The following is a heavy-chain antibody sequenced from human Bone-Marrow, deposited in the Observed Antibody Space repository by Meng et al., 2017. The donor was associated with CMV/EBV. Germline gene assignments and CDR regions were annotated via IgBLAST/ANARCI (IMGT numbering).Heavy chain of an antibody. CDR2: IYYSGST. D-gene: IGHD6-6*01. CDR3: ARSLEYSSPLLAY. CDR1: GGSISSYY. V-gene: IGHV4-59*01. J-gene: IGHJ4*02. Sequence: SETLSLTCTVSGGSISSYYWSWIRQPPGKGLEWIGYIYYSGSTNYSPSLKSRVTISVDTSKNQFSLKLSSVTAADTAMYYCARSLEYSSPLLAYWGQGTLVTVSS.